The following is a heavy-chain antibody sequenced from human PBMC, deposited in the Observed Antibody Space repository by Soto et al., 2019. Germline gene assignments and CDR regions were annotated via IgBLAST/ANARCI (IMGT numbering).Heavy chain of an antibody. CDR3: ARYCSSTSCYIGQGYYHYGMDV. J-gene: IGHJ6*02. CDR2: ISSSSSYI. V-gene: IGHV3-21*01. CDR1: GFTFSSYS. D-gene: IGHD2-2*02. Sequence: GGSLRLSCAASGFTFSSYSMNWVRQAPGKGLEWVSSISSSSSYIYYADSVKGRFTISRDNAKNSLYLQMNSLRAEDTAVYYCARYCSSTSCYIGQGYYHYGMDVWGQGTTVTVSS.